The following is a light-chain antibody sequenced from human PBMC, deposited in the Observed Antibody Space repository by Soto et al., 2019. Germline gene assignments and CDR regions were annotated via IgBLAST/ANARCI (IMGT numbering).Light chain of an antibody. Sequence: EIVMTQSPATLSVSPGERATLSCRASQSVSSSLAWYQQKPGQAPRLLIYGASTRAPGIPARFSGSGSGTEFTLATSSRHSEDFAVYYCHHYNNWPLTFGGGTKVEIK. J-gene: IGKJ4*01. CDR1: QSVSSS. CDR3: HHYNNWPLT. CDR2: GAS. V-gene: IGKV3-15*01.